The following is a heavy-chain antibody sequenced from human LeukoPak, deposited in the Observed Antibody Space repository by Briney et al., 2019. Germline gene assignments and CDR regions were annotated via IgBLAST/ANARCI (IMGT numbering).Heavy chain of an antibody. CDR1: GFTVSSNY. V-gene: IGHV3-66*01. CDR2: IYSGGST. Sequence: GGSLRLSCAASGFTVSSNYMSWVRQAPGKGLEWVSVIYSGGSTYYADSVKGRFTISRDNSKNTLYLQMNSLRAEDKAVYYCARGSHDYGDYSAAFDIWGQGTMVTVSS. D-gene: IGHD4-17*01. J-gene: IGHJ3*02. CDR3: ARGSHDYGDYSAAFDI.